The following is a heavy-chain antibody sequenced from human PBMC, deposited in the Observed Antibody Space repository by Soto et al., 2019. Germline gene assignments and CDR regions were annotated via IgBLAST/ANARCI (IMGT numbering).Heavy chain of an antibody. V-gene: IGHV1-3*01. D-gene: IGHD2-8*01. Sequence: ASVKVSCKASGYTFTSYAMHWVRQAPGQRLEWMGWINAGNGNTKYSQKFQGRVTITRDTSASTAYMELSSLRSEDTAVYYCARELLYCTNGVCYTLLSDYYYYGMDVWGQGTTVTVSS. CDR1: GYTFTSYA. CDR2: INAGNGNT. CDR3: ARELLYCTNGVCYTLLSDYYYYGMDV. J-gene: IGHJ6*02.